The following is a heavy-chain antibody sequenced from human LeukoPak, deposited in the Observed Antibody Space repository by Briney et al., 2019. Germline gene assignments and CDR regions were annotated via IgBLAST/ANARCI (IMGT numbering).Heavy chain of an antibody. J-gene: IGHJ3*02. V-gene: IGHV3-48*01. CDR2: ISSSSSTI. CDR3: ARVGSGSYGGAFDI. CDR1: GFTFSSYS. D-gene: IGHD1-26*01. Sequence: PGGSLRLSCAASGFTFSSYSMNWVRQAPGKGLEWVSYISSSSSTIYYADSVKGRFTISRDNAKNSLYLQMNSLRAEDTAVYYCARVGSGSYGGAFDIWGQGTMVTVSS.